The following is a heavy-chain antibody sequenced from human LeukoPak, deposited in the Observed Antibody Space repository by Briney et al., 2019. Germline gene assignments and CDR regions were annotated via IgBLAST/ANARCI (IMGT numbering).Heavy chain of an antibody. CDR2: IYTSGST. V-gene: IGHV4-61*02. CDR1: GGSISSGSYY. D-gene: IGHD3-22*01. J-gene: IGHJ5*02. Sequence: PSQTLSLTCTVSGGSISSGSYYWSWIRQPAGKGLEWIGRIYTSGSTNYNPSLKSRFTISVDTSKNQFSLKLSSVPAADTAVYYCARDGLPAVDRWFDPWGQGTLVTVSS. CDR3: ARDGLPAVDRWFDP.